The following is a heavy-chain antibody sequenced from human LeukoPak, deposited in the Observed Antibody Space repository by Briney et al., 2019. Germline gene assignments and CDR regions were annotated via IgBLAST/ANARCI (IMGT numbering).Heavy chain of an antibody. V-gene: IGHV1-8*01. CDR2: MNPNSGNT. J-gene: IGHJ5*02. Sequence: GASLKDSSKAPRYTFTRYDINSVRQDTGQGREWMGWMNPNSGNTGYAQKFQGRVTMTRNTSISTAYMELSSLRSEDTAVYSWARGSYGGNSGRGFDPWSQGTLVTASS. CDR3: ARGSYGGNSGRGFDP. D-gene: IGHD4-23*01. CDR1: RYTFTRYD.